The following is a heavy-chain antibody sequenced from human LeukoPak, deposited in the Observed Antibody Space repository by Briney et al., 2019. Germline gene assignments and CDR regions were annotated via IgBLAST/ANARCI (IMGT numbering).Heavy chain of an antibody. D-gene: IGHD4/OR15-4a*01. CDR2: IYYSGST. V-gene: IGHV4-30-4*01. Sequence: SETLSLTCTVCGGSISSGDYYWSWIRQPAGKSLEWIGYIYYSGSTYYNPSLKSRVTISVDTSKNQFSLKLSSVTAADTAVYYCARDRDYAFDYWGQGTLVTVSS. J-gene: IGHJ4*02. CDR1: GGSISSGDYY. CDR3: ARDRDYAFDY.